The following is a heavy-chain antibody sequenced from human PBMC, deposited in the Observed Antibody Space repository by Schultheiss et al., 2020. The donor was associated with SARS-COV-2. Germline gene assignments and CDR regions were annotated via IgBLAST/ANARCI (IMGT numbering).Heavy chain of an antibody. CDR2: INHSGST. V-gene: IGHV4-34*01. CDR1: GGSFSGYY. CDR3: ARGSKANPRLCSGDSCPRRHYYYYGMDV. J-gene: IGHJ6*02. D-gene: IGHD2-15*01. Sequence: SETLSLTCAVYGGSFSGYYWSWIRQPPGKGLEWIGEINHSGSTNYNPSLKSRVTISVDTSKNQFSLKLSSVTAADTAVYYCARGSKANPRLCSGDSCPRRHYYYYGMDVWGQGTTVTVSS.